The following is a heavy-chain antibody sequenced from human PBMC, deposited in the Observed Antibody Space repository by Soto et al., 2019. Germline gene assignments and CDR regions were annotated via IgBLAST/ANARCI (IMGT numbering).Heavy chain of an antibody. J-gene: IGHJ4*02. CDR2: IIPIFGTA. CDR3: ARGDVVVTALYFDY. Sequence: PSVKVSCKASGGTFSSYAISWVRQAPGQGLEWMGGIIPIFGTANYAQKFQGRVTITADESTSTAYMELSSLRSEDTAVYYCARGDVVVTALYFDYWGQGTLVTVSS. D-gene: IGHD2-21*02. V-gene: IGHV1-69*13. CDR1: GGTFSSYA.